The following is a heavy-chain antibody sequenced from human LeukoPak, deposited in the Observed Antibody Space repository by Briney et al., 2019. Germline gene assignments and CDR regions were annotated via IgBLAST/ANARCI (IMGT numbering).Heavy chain of an antibody. J-gene: IGHJ4*02. D-gene: IGHD3-9*01. CDR3: ARYYDILTGFLV. CDR1: GGSISSYY. Sequence: SETLSLTCTVSGGSISSYYWSWIRQPPGKGLEWIGYIYYSGSTNYNPSLKSRVTISVDTSKNQFSLKLSSVTAADTAVYYCARYYDILTGFLVWGQGTLVTVSS. V-gene: IGHV4-59*01. CDR2: IYYSGST.